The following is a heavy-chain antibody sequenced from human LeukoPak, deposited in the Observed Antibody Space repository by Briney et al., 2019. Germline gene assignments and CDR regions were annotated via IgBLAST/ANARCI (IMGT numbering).Heavy chain of an antibody. J-gene: IGHJ6*04. Sequence: PSETLSLTCAVYGGSFSGYYRSWIRQPPGKGLEWIGEINHSGSTNYNPSLKSRVTISVDTSKNQFSLKLSSVTAADTAVYYCARRFIKVGAVSIWGKGTTVTISS. CDR1: GGSFSGYY. D-gene: IGHD1-26*01. CDR2: INHSGST. V-gene: IGHV4-34*01. CDR3: ARRFIKVGAVSI.